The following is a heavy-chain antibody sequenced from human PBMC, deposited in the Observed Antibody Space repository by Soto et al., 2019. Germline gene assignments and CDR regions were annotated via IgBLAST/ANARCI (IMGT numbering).Heavy chain of an antibody. CDR1: GGSFSGYY. CDR3: ARGLWVLSMVRAGGPMYYYYGMDV. CDR2: INHSGST. D-gene: IGHD3-10*01. V-gene: IGHV4-34*01. Sequence: SETLSLTCAVYGGSFSGYYWSWIRQPPGKGLEWIGEINHSGSTNYNPSLKSRVTISVDTSKNQFSLKLSSVTAADTAVYYCARGLWVLSMVRAGGPMYYYYGMDVWGQGTTVT. J-gene: IGHJ6*02.